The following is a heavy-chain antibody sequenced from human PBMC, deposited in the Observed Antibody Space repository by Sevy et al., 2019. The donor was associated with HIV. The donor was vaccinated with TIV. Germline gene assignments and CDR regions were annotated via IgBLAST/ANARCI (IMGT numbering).Heavy chain of an antibody. CDR2: ISGSGGST. J-gene: IGHJ4*02. V-gene: IGHV3-23*01. Sequence: GGSLRLSCAASEFTFSSYAMSWVRQAPGKGLEWVSAISGSGGSTYYADSVKGRFTISRDNSKNTLYLQMNSLRAEDTAVYYCAKEHYDSSGYYLDYWGQGTLVTVSS. CDR1: EFTFSSYA. CDR3: AKEHYDSSGYYLDY. D-gene: IGHD3-22*01.